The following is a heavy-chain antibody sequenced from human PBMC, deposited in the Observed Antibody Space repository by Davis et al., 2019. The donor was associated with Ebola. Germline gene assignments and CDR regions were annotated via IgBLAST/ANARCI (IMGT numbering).Heavy chain of an antibody. CDR1: GFTFSSYW. Sequence: GESLKISCAASGFTFSSYWMSWVRQAPGKGLEWVANIKQDGSEKYYVDSVKGRFTISRDNDKNSLYLQMNSLRAEDTAVYYCARVVTMIVVTWGQGTLVTVSS. D-gene: IGHD3-22*01. J-gene: IGHJ4*02. CDR2: IKQDGSEK. CDR3: ARVVTMIVVT. V-gene: IGHV3-7*01.